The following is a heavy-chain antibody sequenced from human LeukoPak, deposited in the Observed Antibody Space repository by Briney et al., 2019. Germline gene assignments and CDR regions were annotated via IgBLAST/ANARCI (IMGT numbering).Heavy chain of an antibody. CDR1: GFTFSIYA. J-gene: IGHJ4*02. V-gene: IGHV3-23*01. D-gene: IGHD4-17*01. CDR2: ISDSGGNT. Sequence: GGPLRLSCAASGFTFSIYAMSWVRQAPGKGLEWVSRISDSGGNTYYADSVKGRFTISRDNSKNTLFLQMNSLRVDDTAVYYCAKLSTTATTYWGQGILVTVSS. CDR3: AKLSTTATTY.